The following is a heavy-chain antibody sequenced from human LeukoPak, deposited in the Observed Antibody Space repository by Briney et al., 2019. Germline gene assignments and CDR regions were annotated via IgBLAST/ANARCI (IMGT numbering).Heavy chain of an antibody. Sequence: SQTLSLTCTVSGGFINTGNYYWSWIRQPAGKGLEWIGRIYTTGSTNYNPSLKSRVTISVDTSKNQFSLNLSSVTAADTAVYYCARDWGPSAATPYYFDHWGQGALVTVSP. J-gene: IGHJ4*02. CDR1: GGFINTGNYY. CDR2: IYTTGST. CDR3: ARDWGPSAATPYYFDH. V-gene: IGHV4-61*02. D-gene: IGHD6-13*01.